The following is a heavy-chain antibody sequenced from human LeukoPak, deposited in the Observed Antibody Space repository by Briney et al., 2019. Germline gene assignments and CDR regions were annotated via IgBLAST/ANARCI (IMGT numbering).Heavy chain of an antibody. Sequence: PSETLSLTCTVSDGSISSSSYYWGWIRQPPGKGLEWIGSIYYSGSTYYNPSLKSRVTISVDTSKNQFSLKLSSVTAADTAVYYCARLRLPDYGGNSGFDYWGQGTLVTGSS. CDR1: DGSISSSSYY. D-gene: IGHD4-23*01. CDR3: ARLRLPDYGGNSGFDY. CDR2: IYYSGST. J-gene: IGHJ4*02. V-gene: IGHV4-39*01.